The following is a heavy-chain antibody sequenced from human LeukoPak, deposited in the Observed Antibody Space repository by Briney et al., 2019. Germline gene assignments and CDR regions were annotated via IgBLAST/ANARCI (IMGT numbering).Heavy chain of an antibody. D-gene: IGHD3-10*01. CDR1: GFTFDDYA. CDR2: ISWNSGSI. Sequence: GRSLRLSCAASGFTFDDYAMHWVRQAPGKGLEWVSGISWNSGSIGYADSVKGRFTISRDNAKNSLYLQMNSLRAEDMALYYCAKGVVRGVITSFDIWGQGTMVTVSS. CDR3: AKGVVRGVITSFDI. J-gene: IGHJ3*02. V-gene: IGHV3-9*03.